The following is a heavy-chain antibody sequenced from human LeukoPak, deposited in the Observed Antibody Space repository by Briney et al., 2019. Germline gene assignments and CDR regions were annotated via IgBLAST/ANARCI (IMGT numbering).Heavy chain of an antibody. CDR3: AKRGIVIRGLLIIGFHKEAYYFDH. CDR1: GITISNYA. J-gene: IGHJ4*02. Sequence: GGSLRLSCVVSGITISNYAMSWVRQAPGKGLEWVSGISGGAGGTGYADSVKGRFTISRDNSRNTVYLQMHNLRAEDTAVYFCAKRGIVIRGLLIIGFHKEAYYFDHWGQGILVTVSS. D-gene: IGHD3-10*01. V-gene: IGHV3-23*01. CDR2: ISGGAGGT.